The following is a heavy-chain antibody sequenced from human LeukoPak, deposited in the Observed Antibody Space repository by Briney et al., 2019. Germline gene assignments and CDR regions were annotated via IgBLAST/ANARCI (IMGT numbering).Heavy chain of an antibody. V-gene: IGHV4-39*01. CDR2: IYYSGST. J-gene: IGHJ4*02. CDR1: GGSISSSSYY. Sequence: SETLSLTCTVSGGSISSSSYYWGWIRQPPGKGLEWIGRIYYSGSTYYNPSLKSRVTISVDTSKNQFSLKLSSVTAADTAVYYCARLTWIQPDYWGQGTLVTVSS. D-gene: IGHD5-18*01. CDR3: ARLTWIQPDY.